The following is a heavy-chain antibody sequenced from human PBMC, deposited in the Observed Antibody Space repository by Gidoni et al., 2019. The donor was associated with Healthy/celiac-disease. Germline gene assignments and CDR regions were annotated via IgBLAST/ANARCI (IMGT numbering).Heavy chain of an antibody. D-gene: IGHD4-17*01. CDR1: GFTFSSYA. CDR3: ANFMTTVAYYYYYGMDV. Sequence: EVQLLESGGGLVQPGGSLRLSCAASGFTFSSYAMSWVRQAPGKGLEWVSAISGSGGSTYYADSVKGRFTISRDNSKNTLYLQMNSLRAEDTAVYYCANFMTTVAYYYYYGMDVWGQGTTVTVSS. J-gene: IGHJ6*02. CDR2: ISGSGGST. V-gene: IGHV3-23*01.